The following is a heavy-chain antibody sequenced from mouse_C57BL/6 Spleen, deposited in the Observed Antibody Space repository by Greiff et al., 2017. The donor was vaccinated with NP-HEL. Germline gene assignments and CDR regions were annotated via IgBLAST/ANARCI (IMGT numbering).Heavy chain of an antibody. J-gene: IGHJ2*01. CDR2: INPGSGGT. CDR1: GYAFTNYL. CDR3: ARDYGSSYGGDYFDY. V-gene: IGHV1-54*01. Sequence: VQLQQSGAELVRPGTSVKVSCKASGYAFTNYLIEWVKQRPGQGLEWIGVINPGSGGTNYNEKFKGKATLTADKSSSTAYMQLSSLTSEDSAVYFCARDYGSSYGGDYFDYWGQGTTLTVSS. D-gene: IGHD1-1*01.